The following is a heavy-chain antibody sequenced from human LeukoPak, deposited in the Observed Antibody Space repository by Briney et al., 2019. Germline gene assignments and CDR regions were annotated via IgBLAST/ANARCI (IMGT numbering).Heavy chain of an antibody. D-gene: IGHD3-9*01. CDR3: AARDILTGLHDY. CDR1: GGSFSGYY. V-gene: IGHV4-34*01. CDR2: INHSGNT. J-gene: IGHJ4*02. Sequence: SETLSLPCAVYGGSFSGYYWSWIRQPPGKGLEWIGEINHSGNTNYNPSLKSRVTISVDTSKNHFSLNLSSVTAADTAIYYCAARDILTGLHDYWGQGTPVTVSS.